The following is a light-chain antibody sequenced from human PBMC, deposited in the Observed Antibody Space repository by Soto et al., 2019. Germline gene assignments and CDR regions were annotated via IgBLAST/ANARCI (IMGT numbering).Light chain of an antibody. CDR3: QKYNIAPFT. CDR2: AAS. J-gene: IGKJ3*01. Sequence: DIQMTQSPSSLSASVGDRVTITCRASQGISNYLAWYQQKPGKVPKLLIYAASTLQSVVPSRFSSSGSVTYFPLTISSLQPEDVATYYFQKYNIAPFTFGPGTKVDIK. V-gene: IGKV1-27*01. CDR1: QGISNY.